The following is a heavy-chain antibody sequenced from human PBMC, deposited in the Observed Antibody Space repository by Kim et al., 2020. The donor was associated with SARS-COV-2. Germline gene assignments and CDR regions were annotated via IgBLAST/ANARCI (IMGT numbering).Heavy chain of an antibody. CDR3: AKVAMGKAHAFDI. Sequence: YADSEKGRFTISRDNAKNSLYLQMNSLRAEDTALYYCAKVAMGKAHAFDIWGQGTMVTVSS. J-gene: IGHJ3*02. V-gene: IGHV3-9*01. D-gene: IGHD5-18*01.